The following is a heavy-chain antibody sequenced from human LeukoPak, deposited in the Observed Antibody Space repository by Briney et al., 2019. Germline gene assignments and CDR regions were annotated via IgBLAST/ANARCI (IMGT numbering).Heavy chain of an antibody. D-gene: IGHD3-10*01. Sequence: GGSLRLSCAASGFTFSSYWMSWVRQTPGKGLEWVANIKQDGSEKYYVDSVKGRFTISRDNAKNSLYLQMNSLRAEDTAVYYCARGSSSRNVGNFDYWGQGTLVTVSS. V-gene: IGHV3-7*04. CDR3: ARGSSSRNVGNFDY. CDR2: IKQDGSEK. CDR1: GFTFSSYW. J-gene: IGHJ4*02.